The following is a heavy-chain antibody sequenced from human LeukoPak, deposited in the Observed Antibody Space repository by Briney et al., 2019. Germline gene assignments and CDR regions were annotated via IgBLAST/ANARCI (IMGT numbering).Heavy chain of an antibody. CDR3: ARAVCPTIKFCDSSYFMDA. Sequence: GGSLRLSCAASGFSFDDLGMTWVRQVPGKGLEWVAGINWNGASTGYADSVRGRFTISRGNAKNSLYLQMNSLRAEDTALYYCARAVCPTIKFCDSSYFMDAWGKGTTVNVS. CDR1: GFSFDDLG. J-gene: IGHJ6*03. D-gene: IGHD6-6*01. V-gene: IGHV3-20*04. CDR2: INWNGAST.